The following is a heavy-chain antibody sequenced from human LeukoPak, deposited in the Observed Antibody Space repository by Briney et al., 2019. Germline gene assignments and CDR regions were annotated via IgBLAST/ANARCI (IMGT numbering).Heavy chain of an antibody. J-gene: IGHJ4*02. CDR2: INAGSSNT. Sequence: GASVKVPCKASGYTFTSYAVHWVRQAPGQRLEWMGWINAGSSNTKYSQKFQGRVTITRDTSASTAYMELSSLRSEDTAVYYCARGVLREQQLGLDYWGQGTLVTVSS. CDR1: GYTFTSYA. D-gene: IGHD6-13*01. V-gene: IGHV1-3*01. CDR3: ARGVLREQQLGLDY.